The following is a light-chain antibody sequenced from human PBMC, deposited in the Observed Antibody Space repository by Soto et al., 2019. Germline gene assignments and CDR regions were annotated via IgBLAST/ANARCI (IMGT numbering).Light chain of an antibody. V-gene: IGKV1-5*01. CDR1: QTVSSW. CDR2: DVS. CDR3: QQYYSYSRT. Sequence: DIQMTQSPSTLSASVGDRVTITCRASQTVSSWLAWYQQKPGKAPKLLIYDVSSFESGVPSRFSGSGSWTEFTLTISSLQPDDFATSYCQQYYSYSRTFGQGTKVEVK. J-gene: IGKJ1*01.